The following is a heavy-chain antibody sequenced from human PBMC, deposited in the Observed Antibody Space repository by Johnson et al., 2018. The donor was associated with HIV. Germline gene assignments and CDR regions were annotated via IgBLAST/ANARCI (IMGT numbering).Heavy chain of an antibody. CDR1: GFTFSSYP. J-gene: IGHJ3*02. Sequence: QVQLVESGGGVVQPGRSLRLSCEASGFTFSSYPMHWVRQAPGKGLEWVTVISFAGTNKYYADSVKGRFTISRDNSKDTLYLQMDGLRPEDTALYYCARDPRSWHDDAFDIWGQGTMVTVSS. V-gene: IGHV3-30*04. D-gene: IGHD6-19*01. CDR3: ARDPRSWHDDAFDI. CDR2: ISFAGTNK.